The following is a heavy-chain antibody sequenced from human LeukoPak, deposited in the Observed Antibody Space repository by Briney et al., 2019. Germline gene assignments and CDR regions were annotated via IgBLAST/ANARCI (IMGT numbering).Heavy chain of an antibody. CDR2: INSDGSST. J-gene: IGHJ5*02. CDR3: ARARVMIVVVERGNWFDP. D-gene: IGHD3-22*01. V-gene: IGHV3-74*01. CDR1: GFAFNTYS. Sequence: PGGSLRLSCAASGFAFNTYSMNWVRQAPGKGLVWVSRINSDGSSTNYADSVKGRFTISRDNAKNTLYLQMNSLRAEDTAVYYCARARVMIVVVERGNWFDPWGQGTLVTVSS.